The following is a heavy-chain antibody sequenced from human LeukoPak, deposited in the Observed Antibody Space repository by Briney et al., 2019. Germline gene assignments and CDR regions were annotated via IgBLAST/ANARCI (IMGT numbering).Heavy chain of an antibody. CDR1: GFTFSSYS. CDR3: ARDLERGYRGYVSWFDP. D-gene: IGHD5-12*01. CDR2: ISSSSSYT. V-gene: IGHV3-21*01. J-gene: IGHJ5*02. Sequence: GGSLRLSCAASGFTFSSYSMNWVRQAPGKGLEWVSSISSSSSYTYYADSVKGRFTISRDNAKNSLYLQMNSLRAEDTAVYYCARDLERGYRGYVSWFDPWGQGTLVTVSS.